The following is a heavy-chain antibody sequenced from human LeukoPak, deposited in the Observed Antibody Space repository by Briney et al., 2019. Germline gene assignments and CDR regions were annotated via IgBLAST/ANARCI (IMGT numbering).Heavy chain of an antibody. CDR1: GFTFSSYA. V-gene: IGHV3-23*01. CDR2: ISGSGGST. D-gene: IGHD5-24*01. CDR3: AKSRDGYNAHFDY. Sequence: GGSLRLSCAASGFTFSSYAMSWVRQAPGKGLEWVSAISGSGGSTYYADSVKGRFTISRDNSKNTLYLQVNSLRAEDTAVYYCAKSRDGYNAHFDYWGQGTLVTVSS. J-gene: IGHJ4*02.